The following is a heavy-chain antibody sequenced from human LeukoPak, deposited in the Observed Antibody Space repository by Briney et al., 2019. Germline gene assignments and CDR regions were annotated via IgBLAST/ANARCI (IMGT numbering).Heavy chain of an antibody. J-gene: IGHJ4*02. V-gene: IGHV4-38-2*02. CDR3: ARGGSYDY. Sequence: SETLSLTCTVSGYSISSGYYWGWIRQPPGKGLEWIGSIYHSGSTYYNPSLKSRVTISVDTSKNQFSLKLSSVTAADTAVYYCARGGSYDYWGQETLVTVSS. D-gene: IGHD1-26*01. CDR2: IYHSGST. CDR1: GYSISSGYY.